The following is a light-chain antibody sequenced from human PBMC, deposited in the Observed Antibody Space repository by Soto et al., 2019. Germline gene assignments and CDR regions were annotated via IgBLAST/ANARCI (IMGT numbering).Light chain of an antibody. Sequence: QSVLTQPASVSGSPGQSITISCTGSSTDVGGYNYVSWYQQHPGKAPKVMIYEVSNRPSGVSNRFSGSKSGNTASLTISGLQAEHEADYYCSSYTSSSTYVFGTGTKVTVL. V-gene: IGLV2-14*01. CDR1: STDVGGYNY. CDR2: EVS. J-gene: IGLJ1*01. CDR3: SSYTSSSTYV.